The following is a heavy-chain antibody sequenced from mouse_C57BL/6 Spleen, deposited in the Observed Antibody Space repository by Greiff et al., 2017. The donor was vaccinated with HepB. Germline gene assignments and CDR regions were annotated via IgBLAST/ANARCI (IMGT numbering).Heavy chain of an antibody. Sequence: QVQLQQPGAELVKPGASVKMSCKASGYTFTSYWITWVKQRPGQGLEWIGDIYPGSGSTNYNEKFKSKATLTVDTSSSTAYMQLSSLTSEDSAVYYCARYPLTVVGEGYAMDYWGQGTSVTVSS. D-gene: IGHD1-1*01. CDR3: ARYPLTVVGEGYAMDY. V-gene: IGHV1-55*01. CDR1: GYTFTSYW. CDR2: IYPGSGST. J-gene: IGHJ4*01.